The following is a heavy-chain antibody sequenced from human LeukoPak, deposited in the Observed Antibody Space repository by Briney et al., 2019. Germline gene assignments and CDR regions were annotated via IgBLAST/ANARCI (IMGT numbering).Heavy chain of an antibody. CDR2: IIPIFGTA. D-gene: IGHD4-17*01. CDR1: GGTFSSYA. Sequence: GSSVKVSCKASGGTFSSYAISWVRQAPGQGLEWMGGIIPIFGTANYAQKFQGRVTITADESTSTAYMELSSLRSEDTAVYHCARPEDYGDSSDVFDYWGQGTLVTVSS. CDR3: ARPEDYGDSSDVFDY. V-gene: IGHV1-69*01. J-gene: IGHJ4*02.